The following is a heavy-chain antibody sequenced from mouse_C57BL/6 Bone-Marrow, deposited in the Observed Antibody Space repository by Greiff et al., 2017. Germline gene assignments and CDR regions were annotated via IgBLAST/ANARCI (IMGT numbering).Heavy chain of an antibody. V-gene: IGHV1-69*01. Sequence: QVQLQQPGAELVMPGASVKLSCKASGYTFTSYWMHWVKQRPGQGLEWIGEIDPSDSYTNYNQKFKGKSTLTVDKSSSTAYMQLSSLPSEDSAVYYGAGVTTRYSMDYWGQGTSVTVSS. CDR1: GYTFTSYW. CDR2: IDPSDSYT. J-gene: IGHJ4*01. CDR3: AGVTTRYSMDY. D-gene: IGHD2-2*01.